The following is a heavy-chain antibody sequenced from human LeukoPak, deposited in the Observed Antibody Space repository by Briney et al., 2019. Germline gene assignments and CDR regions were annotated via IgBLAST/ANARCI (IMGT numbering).Heavy chain of an antibody. J-gene: IGHJ4*02. CDR1: GFTFSSYE. CDR3: ARNGWFVLDY. Sequence: PVGSLRLSCAASGFTFSSYEMNWVRQAPGKGLEWVSYISSSGSTIYYADSVKGRFTISRDNAKNSLYLQMNSLRAEDTAVYYCARNGWFVLDYWGQGTLVTVSS. CDR2: ISSSGSTI. V-gene: IGHV3-48*03. D-gene: IGHD3-10*01.